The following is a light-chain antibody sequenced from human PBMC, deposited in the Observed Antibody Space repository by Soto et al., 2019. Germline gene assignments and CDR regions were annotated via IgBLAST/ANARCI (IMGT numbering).Light chain of an antibody. J-gene: IGLJ2*01. CDR2: DVS. Sequence: QSALTQPASVSGSPGQSITISCSGTSSDVGSYNYVSWYQQHPDRAPKLMIYDVSNRPSGVSNRCSGSKSGNTASLTISGLQAEDEADYYCSSYTSSSTLLFGGGTKLTFL. V-gene: IGLV2-14*01. CDR3: SSYTSSSTLL. CDR1: SSDVGSYNY.